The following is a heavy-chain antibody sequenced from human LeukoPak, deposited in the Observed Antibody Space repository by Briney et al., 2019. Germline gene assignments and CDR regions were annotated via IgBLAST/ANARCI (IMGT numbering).Heavy chain of an antibody. CDR1: GGSFSGYY. CDR2: INHSGST. V-gene: IGHV4-34*01. CDR3: ARQEVYCSSTSCYARGYSYGTFFDY. Sequence: SETLSLTCDVYGGSFSGYYWSWIRQPPGPGLEWIGEINHSGSTTYNPSLNRRVTISVDTSKNQFSLKLSSVTAADTAVYYCARQEVYCSSTSCYARGYSYGTFFDYWGQGTLVTVSS. J-gene: IGHJ4*02. D-gene: IGHD2-2*01.